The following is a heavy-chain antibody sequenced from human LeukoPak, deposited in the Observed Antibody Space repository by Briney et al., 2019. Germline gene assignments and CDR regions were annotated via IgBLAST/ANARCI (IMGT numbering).Heavy chain of an antibody. V-gene: IGHV3-33*01. J-gene: IGHJ4*02. D-gene: IGHD2-2*01. CDR2: IWSGGRHQ. CDR1: GFTFSSYG. Sequence: GRSLRLSCAASGFTFSSYGMHWVRQAPGKGLEWVAVIWSGGRHQYYADSVKGRFTISRDNSKNTLDLQMNSLRAEDTAVYYCARGRYSSRSGGYYFDIWGQGTLVTVSS. CDR3: ARGRYSSRSGGYYFDI.